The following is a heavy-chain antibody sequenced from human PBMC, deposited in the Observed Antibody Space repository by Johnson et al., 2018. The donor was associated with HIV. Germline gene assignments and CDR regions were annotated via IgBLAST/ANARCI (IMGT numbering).Heavy chain of an antibody. CDR1: GFTFSSYA. J-gene: IGHJ3*02. V-gene: IGHV3-30-3*01. CDR3: ARGVKQQLSVVDAFDI. D-gene: IGHD1-1*01. CDR2: ISYDGSNQ. Sequence: QVQLVESGGCVVQPGRSLRLSCAAYGFTFSSYAMHWVRQAPGKGLEWVAVISYDGSNQSYADSVKGRFTVSRDNSKNTLYLQMNSLRAEDTAVYFCARGVKQQLSVVDAFDIWGQGTMVIVSS.